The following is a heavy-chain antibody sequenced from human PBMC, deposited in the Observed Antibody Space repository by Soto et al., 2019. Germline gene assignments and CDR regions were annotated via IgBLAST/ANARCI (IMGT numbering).Heavy chain of an antibody. D-gene: IGHD3-3*01. Sequence: WGSLRLSCEASGFTFNSFGMHWVRQAPGKGLEWVAFIWYDGSKNYYADSVKGRFTISRDNFRNTLYLQMNSLRAEDTAVYYCARDASRGVVPGWYYGMDVWGQGTTVTVSS. CDR3: ARDASRGVVPGWYYGMDV. J-gene: IGHJ6*02. CDR2: IWYDGSKN. CDR1: GFTFNSFG. V-gene: IGHV3-33*01.